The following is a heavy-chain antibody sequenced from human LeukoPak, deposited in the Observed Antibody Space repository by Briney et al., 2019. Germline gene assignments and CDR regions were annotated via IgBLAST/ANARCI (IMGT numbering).Heavy chain of an antibody. CDR2: IYSGGST. Sequence: GGSLRLSCAASGVTVSSNYMSWGRQAPGKGLGWGSVIYSGGSTYYADSVKGRFTISRDNSKNTLYLQMNSLRAEDTAVYYCAKWGYCSTTSCLGAFEYWGQGTLVSVSS. V-gene: IGHV3-53*05. J-gene: IGHJ4*02. D-gene: IGHD2-2*01. CDR3: AKWGYCSTTSCLGAFEY. CDR1: GVTVSSNY.